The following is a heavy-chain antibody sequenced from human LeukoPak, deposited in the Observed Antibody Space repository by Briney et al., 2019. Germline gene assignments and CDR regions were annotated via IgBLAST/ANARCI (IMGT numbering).Heavy chain of an antibody. J-gene: IGHJ3*02. Sequence: PSQTLSLTCTVSGGSISSYYWSWIRQPPGKGLEWIGYIYYSGSTNYNPSLKSRVTISVDTSKNQFSLRLSSVTAADTAVYYCARAYYYDSSGYYYESASHAFDIWGQGTMVTVSS. D-gene: IGHD3-22*01. V-gene: IGHV4-59*08. CDR3: ARAYYYDSSGYYYESASHAFDI. CDR2: IYYSGST. CDR1: GGSISSYY.